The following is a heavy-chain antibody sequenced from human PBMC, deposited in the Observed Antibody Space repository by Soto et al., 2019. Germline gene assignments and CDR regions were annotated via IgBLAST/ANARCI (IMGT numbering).Heavy chain of an antibody. CDR1: GFTFSSYS. Sequence: EVQLVESGGGLVKPGGSLRLSCAASGFTFSSYSMNWVRQAPGKGLEWVSSISSSSSYIYYADSVKGRFTISRDNAKNSLYLPMNSLRAEDTAVYYCARGLYYYDSSGYYGNWGQGTLVTVSS. D-gene: IGHD3-22*01. V-gene: IGHV3-21*01. CDR2: ISSSSSYI. CDR3: ARGLYYYDSSGYYGN. J-gene: IGHJ4*02.